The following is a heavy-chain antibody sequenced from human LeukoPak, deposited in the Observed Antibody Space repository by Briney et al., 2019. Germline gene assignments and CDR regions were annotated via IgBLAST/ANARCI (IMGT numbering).Heavy chain of an antibody. CDR3: ARGPYSYDSSGAFDI. CDR1: GYSISSGYY. Sequence: SETLSLTCTVSGYSISSGYYWGWIRQPPGKGLEWIGSIYHSGSTYYNASLESRITISVDTSKNHFSLRLTSVTAADTAVYFCARGPYSYDSSGAFDIWGQGTMVTVSS. D-gene: IGHD3-22*01. V-gene: IGHV4-38-2*02. J-gene: IGHJ3*02. CDR2: IYHSGST.